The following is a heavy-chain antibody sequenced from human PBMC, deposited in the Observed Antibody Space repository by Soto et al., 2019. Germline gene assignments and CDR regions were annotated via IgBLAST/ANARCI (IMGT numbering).Heavy chain of an antibody. CDR3: ARAGRSRVEDMITFGGVIVTPFLAGY. J-gene: IGHJ4*02. D-gene: IGHD3-16*02. CDR1: GGSISSSSYY. V-gene: IGHV4-39*01. CDR2: IYYSGST. Sequence: SETLSLTCTVSGGSISSSSYYWGWIRQPPGKGLEWVGSIYYSGSTYYNPSLKSRVTISVDTSKNQFSLKLSSVTAADTAVYYCARAGRSRVEDMITFGGVIVTPFLAGYWGQGTLVTVSS.